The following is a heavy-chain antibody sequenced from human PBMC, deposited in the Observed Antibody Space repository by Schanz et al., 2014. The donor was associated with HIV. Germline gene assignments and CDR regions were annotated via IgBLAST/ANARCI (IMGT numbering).Heavy chain of an antibody. Sequence: EVQLVESGGGLIQRGGSLRLSCAASGFIFSDYSMNWVRQAPGKGLEWVAHMIWNNGIYYADSVKGRFTISRDNAKNSLYLQMNSLREEDTAVYYCTRDGGCSGTACYGYGMDVWGQGTTVTVSS. V-gene: IGHV3-48*02. D-gene: IGHD2-2*01. CDR3: TRDGGCSGTACYGYGMDV. CDR2: MIWNNGI. J-gene: IGHJ6*02. CDR1: GFIFSDYS.